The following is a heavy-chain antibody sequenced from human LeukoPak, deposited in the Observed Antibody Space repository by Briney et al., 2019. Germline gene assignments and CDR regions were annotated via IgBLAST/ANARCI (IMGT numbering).Heavy chain of an antibody. CDR1: GGSISSYY. CDR2: IYYSGST. CDR3: ARSIVVVPAAKATFDY. D-gene: IGHD2-2*01. J-gene: IGHJ4*02. Sequence: SETLYLTCTVSGGSISSYYWSWIRQPPGEGLEWIGYIYYSGSTNYNPSLKSRVTISVDTSKNQFSLKLSSVTAADTAVYYCARSIVVVPAAKATFDYWGQGTLVTVSS. V-gene: IGHV4-59*01.